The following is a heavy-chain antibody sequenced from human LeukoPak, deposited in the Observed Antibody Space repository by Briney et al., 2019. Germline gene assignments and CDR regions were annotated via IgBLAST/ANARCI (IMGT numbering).Heavy chain of an antibody. CDR2: ITGSGGTT. V-gene: IGHV3-23*01. CDR3: VKIQGYFDY. CDR1: GFTFSSYG. Sequence: PGGSLRLSCAASGFTFSSYGMSWVRQAPGKGPQWVSAITGSGGTTYYADSVKGRFTISRDNSKNTLYLQMNSLRAEDTAVYYCVKIQGYFDYRGQGNLVTVSS. J-gene: IGHJ4*02.